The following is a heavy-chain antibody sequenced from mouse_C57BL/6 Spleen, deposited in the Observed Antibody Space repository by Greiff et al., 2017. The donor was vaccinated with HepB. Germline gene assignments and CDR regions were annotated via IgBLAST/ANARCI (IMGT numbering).Heavy chain of an antibody. CDR3: ARWITTVVAFDD. D-gene: IGHD1-1*01. CDR1: GYAFSSYW. CDR2: IYPGDGDT. Sequence: VQLQQSGAELVKPGASVKISCKASGYAFSSYWMNWVKQRPGKGLEWIGQIYPGDGDTNYNGKFKGKATLTADKSSSTVYMRLSSLTSEDSAVYFCARWITTVVAFDDWGQGTTLTVSS. J-gene: IGHJ2*01. V-gene: IGHV1-80*01.